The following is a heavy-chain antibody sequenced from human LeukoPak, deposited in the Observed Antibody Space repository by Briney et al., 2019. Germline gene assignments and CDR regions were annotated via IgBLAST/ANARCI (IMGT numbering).Heavy chain of an antibody. D-gene: IGHD1-7*01. CDR2: IKSKTDGGTT. CDR3: TTATSSGITGTTADY. Sequence: GGSLGLSCAASGFTFSNAWMSWVRQAPGKGLEWVGRIKSKTDGGTTDYAAPVKGRFTISRDDSKNTLYLQMNSLKTEDTAVYYCTTATSSGITGTTADYWGQGTLVTVSS. J-gene: IGHJ4*02. CDR1: GFTFSNAW. V-gene: IGHV3-15*01.